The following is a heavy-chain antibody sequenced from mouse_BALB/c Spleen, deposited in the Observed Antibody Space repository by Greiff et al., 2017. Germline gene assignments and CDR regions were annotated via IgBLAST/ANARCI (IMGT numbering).Heavy chain of an antibody. Sequence: VKLLESGAELARPGASVKLSCKASGYTFTSYWMQWVKQRPGQGLEWIGAIYPGDGDTRYTQKFKGKATLTADKSSSTAYMQLSSLASEDSAVYYCARANYFDYWGQGTTLTVSS. J-gene: IGHJ2*01. CDR1: GYTFTSYW. V-gene: IGHV1-87*01. CDR3: ARANYFDY. CDR2: IYPGDGDT.